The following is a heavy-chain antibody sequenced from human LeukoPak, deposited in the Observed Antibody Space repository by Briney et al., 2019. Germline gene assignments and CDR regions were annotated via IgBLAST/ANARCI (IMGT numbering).Heavy chain of an antibody. CDR2: IKNKADGGTT. CDR1: GFTFSNTY. CDR3: ASDWSLFNH. J-gene: IGHJ4*02. V-gene: IGHV3-15*01. D-gene: IGHD3-9*01. Sequence: GGSLRLSCAASGFTFSNTYMSWVRQAPGKGLEWVGRIKNKADGGTTDYAAPVKGRFTISRDDSKTTLYLQMNSLKTEDTAVYYCASDWSLFNHWGQGTLVTVSS.